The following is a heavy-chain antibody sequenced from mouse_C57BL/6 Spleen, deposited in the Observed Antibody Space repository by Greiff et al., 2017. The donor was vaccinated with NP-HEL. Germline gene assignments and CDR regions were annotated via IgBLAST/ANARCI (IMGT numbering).Heavy chain of an antibody. CDR2: IRSKSNNYAT. CDR3: VREATTGTGFAY. Sequence: EVQGVESGGGLVQPKGSLKLSCAASGFSFNTYAMNWVRQAPGKGLEWVARIRSKSNNYATYYADSVKDRFTISRDDSESMLYLQMNNLKTEDTAMYYCVREATTGTGFAYWGQGTLVTVSA. D-gene: IGHD4-1*02. V-gene: IGHV10-1*01. CDR1: GFSFNTYA. J-gene: IGHJ3*01.